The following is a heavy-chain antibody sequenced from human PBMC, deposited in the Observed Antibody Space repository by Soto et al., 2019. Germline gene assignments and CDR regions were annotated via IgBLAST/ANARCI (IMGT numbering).Heavy chain of an antibody. CDR3: EKAHVMVVAGSTFDY. Sequence: SETLSLTCTVTGDSISSRSCYWGWIRQPPGKGLEWIWSIYYIGSTYNNPSLRSRVSMSIDTSKDQFSLKLRSVTAADTAVYYCEKAHVMVVAGSTFDYWGHGTLVTVSS. CDR2: IYYIGST. J-gene: IGHJ4*01. D-gene: IGHD6-19*01. CDR1: GDSISSRSCY. V-gene: IGHV4-39*01.